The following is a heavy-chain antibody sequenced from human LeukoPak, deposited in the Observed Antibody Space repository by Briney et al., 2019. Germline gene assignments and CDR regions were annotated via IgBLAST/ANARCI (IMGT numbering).Heavy chain of an antibody. J-gene: IGHJ4*02. Sequence: PGGSLRLSCAASGFTFDDYGMSWVRQAPGKGLEWVSGINWNGGSTGYADSVKGRFTISRDNAKNSLYLQMNSLRAEDTALYYCARNLEGGYSYAASVDYWGQGTLVTVSS. CDR3: ARNLEGGYSYAASVDY. CDR2: INWNGGST. CDR1: GFTFDDYG. D-gene: IGHD5-18*01. V-gene: IGHV3-20*04.